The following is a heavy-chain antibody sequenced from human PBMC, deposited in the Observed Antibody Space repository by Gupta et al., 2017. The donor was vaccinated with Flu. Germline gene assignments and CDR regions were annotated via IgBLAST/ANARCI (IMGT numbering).Heavy chain of an antibody. J-gene: IGHJ5*02. CDR1: GGTFSSDA. CDR3: ARGNYYESDGPVS. CDR2: IIPSFDVA. V-gene: IGHV1-69*04. Sequence: QMVQSGADLKRPTSSVQVSCKASGGTFSSDAISWVRQAPGQGLEWMGRIIPSFDVANYTQTFQGRLTIDADTSTSTSYMELSSLRLKGTAVYFGARGNYYESDGPVSWGQGTLVTVSS. D-gene: IGHD3-22*01.